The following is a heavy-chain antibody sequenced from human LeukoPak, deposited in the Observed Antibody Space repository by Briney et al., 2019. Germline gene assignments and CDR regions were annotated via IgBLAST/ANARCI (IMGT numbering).Heavy chain of an antibody. J-gene: IGHJ5*02. CDR3: AREYSSGWYAGGNWFDP. Sequence: GGSLRLSCAASGFTFSDYYMSWIRQAPGKGLEWVSYISSSGSTIYYADSVKGRFTISRDNAKNSLYLQMNGLRAEDTAVYYCAREYSSGWYAGGNWFDPWGQGTLVTVSS. CDR2: ISSSGSTI. V-gene: IGHV3-11*01. D-gene: IGHD6-19*01. CDR1: GFTFSDYY.